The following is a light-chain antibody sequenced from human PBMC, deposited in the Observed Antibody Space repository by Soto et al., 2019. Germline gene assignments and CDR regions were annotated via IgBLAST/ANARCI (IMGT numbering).Light chain of an antibody. CDR2: ENN. CDR3: GTWDSSLSAGV. J-gene: IGLJ2*01. V-gene: IGLV1-51*02. Sequence: QSVLTQPPSVSAAPGQKVTISCSGSSSNIGNNYVSWYQQLPGTAPKLLIHENNKRPSGIPDRFSGSKSGTSATLGITGLQIGDEADYYCGTWDSSLSAGVFGGGTKVTVL. CDR1: SSNIGNNY.